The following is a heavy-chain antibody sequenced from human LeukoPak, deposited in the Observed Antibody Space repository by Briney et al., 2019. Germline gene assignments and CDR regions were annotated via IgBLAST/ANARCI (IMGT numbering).Heavy chain of an antibody. V-gene: IGHV3-23*01. CDR2: LSSSGSRT. CDR1: GFSLSTFA. D-gene: IGHD2/OR15-2a*01. Sequence: GGSLRLSCKASGFSLSTFAMSWVRRAPGKGLELVSTLSSSGSRTYYAESVKGRFTISRDTSMNTVFLQMNSLRGDDTAIYYCAENKGQLVPNYCMNVWGKGTTVTVS. CDR3: AENKGQLVPNYCMNV. J-gene: IGHJ6*03.